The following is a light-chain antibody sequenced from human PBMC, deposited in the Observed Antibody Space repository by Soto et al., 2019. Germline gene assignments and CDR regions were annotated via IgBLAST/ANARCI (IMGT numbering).Light chain of an antibody. CDR1: SSDVGSYHR. Sequence: QSALTQPPSVSGSPGQSVTISCTGTSSDVGSYHRVSWYQQPPGTAPKLMIYEVSNRPSGVPDRFSGSKSGNTASLTISGLHSEDEADYYCSLYTSSSTYVFGTGTMVTVL. V-gene: IGLV2-18*01. CDR2: EVS. J-gene: IGLJ1*01. CDR3: SLYTSSSTYV.